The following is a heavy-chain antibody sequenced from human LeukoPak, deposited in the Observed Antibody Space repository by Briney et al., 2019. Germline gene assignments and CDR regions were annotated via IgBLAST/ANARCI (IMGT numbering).Heavy chain of an antibody. CDR3: ARDPSDYGAFDS. J-gene: IGHJ4*02. Sequence: SETLSLTCTVSGGSISSYYWSWTRQPPGKGLEWIGYIYHSGSTYNSGSTNYNPSLKSRVTISVDTSNNQFSLKLKSVTPADTAVYYCARDPSDYGAFDSWGQGTLVTVSS. CDR1: GGSISSYY. CDR2: IYHSGSTYNSGST. V-gene: IGHV4-4*08. D-gene: IGHD4-17*01.